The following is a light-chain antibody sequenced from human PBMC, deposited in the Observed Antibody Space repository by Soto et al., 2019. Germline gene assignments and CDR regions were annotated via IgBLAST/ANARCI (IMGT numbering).Light chain of an antibody. V-gene: IGLV1-44*01. J-gene: IGLJ2*01. CDR1: SSNLGSNT. Sequence: QSVLTQPPSASGTPGQTVTMSCSGSSSNLGSNTVNWYQQFPGAAPRTLMNSNKERPSGVTDRFSGSMYGTSASLAINWLQSEDEADYNCAAWDDSLKAVVFCGGTEVTVL. CDR2: SNK. CDR3: AAWDDSLKAVV.